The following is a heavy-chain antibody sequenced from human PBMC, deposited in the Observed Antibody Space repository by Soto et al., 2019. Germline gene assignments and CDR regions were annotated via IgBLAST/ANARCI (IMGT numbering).Heavy chain of an antibody. J-gene: IGHJ4*02. CDR1: GFSLSTSGMR. CDR3: ARSSPYSSSFYLDY. Sequence: SGPTLVNPTQTLTLTCTFSGFSLSTSGMRVSWIRQPPGKALEWLARIDWDDDKFYSTSLKTRLTISKDTSKNQVVLTMTNMDPVDTATYYCARSSPYSSSFYLDYWGQGTLVTVSS. V-gene: IGHV2-70*04. CDR2: IDWDDDK. D-gene: IGHD6-6*01.